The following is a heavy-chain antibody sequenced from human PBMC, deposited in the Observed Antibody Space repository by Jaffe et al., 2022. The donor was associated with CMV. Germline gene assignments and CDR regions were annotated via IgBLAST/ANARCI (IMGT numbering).Heavy chain of an antibody. V-gene: IGHV3-21*01. Sequence: EVQLVESGGGLVKPGGSLRLSCAASGFTFSSYSMNWVRQAPGKGLEWVSSISSSSSYIYYADSVKGRFTISRDNAKNSLYLQMNSLRAEDTAVYYCATHLRWLQLSHPAFDYWGQGTLVTVSS. CDR3: ATHLRWLQLSHPAFDY. CDR2: ISSSSSYI. CDR1: GFTFSSYS. D-gene: IGHD5-12*01. J-gene: IGHJ4*02.